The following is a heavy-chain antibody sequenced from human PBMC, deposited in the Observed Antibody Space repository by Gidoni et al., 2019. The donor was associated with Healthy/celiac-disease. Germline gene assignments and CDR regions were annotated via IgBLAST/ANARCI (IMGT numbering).Heavy chain of an antibody. J-gene: IGHJ6*03. V-gene: IGHV1-69*06. CDR1: GGTFRSYA. Sequence: QVQLVQSGAEVKKHGSSVKVSCKAAGGTFRSYATSRVRQAPGQGLAWRGGIIPSFGTASYAQKFQGRVTITADKSTSPAYMELSSLRSEDTAVYYCARANPTRTGYGYYYYMDVWGKGTTVTVSS. CDR3: ARANPTRTGYGYYYYMDV. CDR2: IIPSFGTA. D-gene: IGHD3-9*01.